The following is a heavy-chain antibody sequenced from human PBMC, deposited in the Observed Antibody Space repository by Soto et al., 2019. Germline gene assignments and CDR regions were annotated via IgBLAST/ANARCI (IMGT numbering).Heavy chain of an antibody. J-gene: IGHJ4*02. D-gene: IGHD5-18*01. V-gene: IGHV3-23*01. CDR2: ISGSGSNT. CDR1: GFTFSSYA. Sequence: GGSLRLSCAASGFTFSSYAMSWVRQAPGKGLEWVSAISGSGSNTYYADSVKGRFTFSRDNSKNTLYLQMNSLRAEDTAVYYCANGDGDYSLTDTAMVPQDYWGQGTLVTVSS. CDR3: ANGDGDYSLTDTAMVPQDY.